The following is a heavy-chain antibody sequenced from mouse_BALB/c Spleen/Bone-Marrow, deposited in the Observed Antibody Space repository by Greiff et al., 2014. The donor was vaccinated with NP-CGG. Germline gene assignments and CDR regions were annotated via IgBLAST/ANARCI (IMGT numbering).Heavy chain of an antibody. J-gene: IGHJ1*01. Sequence: VKVVESGPGLVAPSQSLSITYTVSGFSLTSYGVHWVRQPPGKGLEWLGVIWAGGSTNYNSALMSRLSISKDNSKSQVFLKMNSLQTDDTAMYYCARVYLWYFDVWGAGTTVTVSS. CDR2: IWAGGST. CDR3: ARVYLWYFDV. D-gene: IGHD2-3*01. V-gene: IGHV2-9*02. CDR1: GFSLTSYG.